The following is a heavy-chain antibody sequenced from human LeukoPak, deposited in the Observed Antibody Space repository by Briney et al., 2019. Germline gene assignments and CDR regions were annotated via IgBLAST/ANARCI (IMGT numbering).Heavy chain of an antibody. CDR1: GCTVSSNY. CDR2: IYSGGST. V-gene: IGHV3-53*01. D-gene: IGHD2-15*01. Sequence: GGSLRLSCAASGCTVSSNYMSWVRQAPGKGLEWVSVIYSGGSTYYADSAKGRFTISRDNSKNTLYLQMNSLRAEDTAVYYCASLGYCSGGSCYFDYWGQGTLVTVSS. J-gene: IGHJ4*02. CDR3: ASLGYCSGGSCYFDY.